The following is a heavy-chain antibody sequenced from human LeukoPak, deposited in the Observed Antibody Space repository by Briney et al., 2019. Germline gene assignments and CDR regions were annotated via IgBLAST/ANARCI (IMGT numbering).Heavy chain of an antibody. Sequence: GASVKVSCKASGYTFTDHYIHWVRQAPGQGLEWMGGIIPIFGTANYAQKFQGRVTITADESTSTAYMGLSSLRSEDTAVYYCARETRGITMIVVVDWGQGTLVTVSS. CDR2: IIPIFGTA. CDR3: ARETRGITMIVVVD. J-gene: IGHJ4*02. D-gene: IGHD3-22*01. CDR1: GYTFTDHY. V-gene: IGHV1-69*13.